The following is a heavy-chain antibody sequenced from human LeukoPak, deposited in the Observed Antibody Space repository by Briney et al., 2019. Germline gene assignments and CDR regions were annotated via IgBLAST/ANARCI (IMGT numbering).Heavy chain of an antibody. Sequence: SETLSLTCSVSGVSISSSSYYWGWIRQPPGKGLEWIGSIYYSGSTYYNPSLESRVTMSVDTSKNQFSLKLSSVTAADTAVYYCARQGSGYSHDSFDIWGQGTMVTVSS. V-gene: IGHV4-39*01. CDR2: IYYSGST. CDR3: ARQGSGYSHDSFDI. D-gene: IGHD3-22*01. CDR1: GVSISSSSYY. J-gene: IGHJ3*02.